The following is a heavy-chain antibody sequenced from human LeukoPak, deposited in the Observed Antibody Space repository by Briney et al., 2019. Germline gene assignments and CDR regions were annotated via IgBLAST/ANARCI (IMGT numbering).Heavy chain of an antibody. CDR2: IYYSGST. V-gene: IGHV4-31*03. Sequence: SETLSLTCTVSGGSISSGGYYWSWIRQHPGKGLEWIGYIYYSGSTYYNPSLKSRVTISVDTSKNQFSLKLSSVTAADTAVYYCAREFAYCGGDCYSGWFDPWGQGTLVTASS. D-gene: IGHD2-21*02. J-gene: IGHJ5*02. CDR3: AREFAYCGGDCYSGWFDP. CDR1: GGSISSGGYY.